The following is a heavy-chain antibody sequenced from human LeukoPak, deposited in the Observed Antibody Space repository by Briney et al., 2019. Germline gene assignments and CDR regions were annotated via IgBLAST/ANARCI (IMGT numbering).Heavy chain of an antibody. Sequence: GGSLRLSCAASGFTFSSYWMHWVRQAPGKGLVWVSRINSDGSSTSYADSVKGRFTISRDNAKNTLYLQMNSLRAEGTALCYCAREAPEYYYDSSGYYFDYWGQGTLVTVSS. CDR1: GFTFSSYW. CDR3: AREAPEYYYDSSGYYFDY. V-gene: IGHV3-74*01. D-gene: IGHD3-22*01. J-gene: IGHJ4*02. CDR2: INSDGSST.